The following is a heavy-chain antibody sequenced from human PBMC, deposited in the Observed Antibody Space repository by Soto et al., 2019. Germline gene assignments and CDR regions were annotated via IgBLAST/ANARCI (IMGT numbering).Heavy chain of an antibody. V-gene: IGHV1-18*01. J-gene: IGHJ4*02. D-gene: IGHD6-19*01. Sequence: QVQLVQSGAEVKKPGASVKVSCKASGYTFTSYCISWVRQARGNGLEWMGWISAYNGNTNYAQKLQGRVTMTTDTSTSTAYMELRSLRSDDTAVYSCATDLAVGLVDYWGQGTLVTVSS. CDR3: ATDLAVGLVDY. CDR2: ISAYNGNT. CDR1: GYTFTSYC.